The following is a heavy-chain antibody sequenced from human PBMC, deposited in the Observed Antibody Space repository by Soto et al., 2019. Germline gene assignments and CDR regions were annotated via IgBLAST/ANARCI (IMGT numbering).Heavy chain of an antibody. Sequence: GGSLRLSCAASGFTFSSYAMSWVRQAQGKGREWVSTISGSGGNAYYADSVKGRFSISRDNSKNTLRLQMNSLRADDTAVYYCAKDPRSGYYSLFDYWGQGTLVTVSS. CDR2: ISGSGGNA. CDR1: GFTFSSYA. V-gene: IGHV3-23*01. D-gene: IGHD3-22*01. CDR3: AKDPRSGYYSLFDY. J-gene: IGHJ4*02.